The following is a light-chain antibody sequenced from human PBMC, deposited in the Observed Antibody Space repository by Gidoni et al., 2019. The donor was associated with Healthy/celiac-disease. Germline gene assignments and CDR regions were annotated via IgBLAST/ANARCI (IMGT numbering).Light chain of an antibody. Sequence: DNQMTQSPSSLSASVGDRVTITCRASQGISTGLGWYQQKPGKAPKRLIYAASSLQSGVPSRFSGSGSGTEFTLTISSLQPEDFATYYCLQHNSYPWTFGQGTKVEIK. CDR2: AAS. CDR3: LQHNSYPWT. V-gene: IGKV1-17*01. J-gene: IGKJ1*01. CDR1: QGISTG.